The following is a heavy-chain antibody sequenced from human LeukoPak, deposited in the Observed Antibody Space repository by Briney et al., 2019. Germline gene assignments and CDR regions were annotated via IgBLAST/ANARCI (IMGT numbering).Heavy chain of an antibody. V-gene: IGHV1-2*02. CDR3: ARGPMALRDSDWLVFDP. CDR2: INPNSGGT. J-gene: IGHJ5*02. D-gene: IGHD3-9*01. CDR1: GYTFISYS. Sequence: ASVKVSCKASGYTFISYSMNWVRQAPGQGLEWMGWINPNSGGTNYAQKFQGRVTMTRDTSISTAYMELSRLRSDDTAVYYCARGPMALRDSDWLVFDPWGQGTLVTVSS.